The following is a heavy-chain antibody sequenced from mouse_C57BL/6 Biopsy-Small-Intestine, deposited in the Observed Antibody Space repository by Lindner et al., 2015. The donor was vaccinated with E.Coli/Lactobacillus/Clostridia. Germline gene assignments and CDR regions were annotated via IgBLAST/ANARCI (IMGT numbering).Heavy chain of an antibody. CDR1: EYEFPSHD. J-gene: IGHJ4*01. D-gene: IGHD4-1*01. CDR3: APSWDYYYAMDY. Sequence: VQLQESGGGLVQPGESLKLSCESNEYEFPSHDMSWVRKTPEKRLELVAAINSDGGSTYYPDTMERRFIISRDNTKKTLYLQMSSLRSEDTALYYCAPSWDYYYAMDYWGQGTSVTVSS. V-gene: IGHV5-2*01. CDR2: INSDGGST.